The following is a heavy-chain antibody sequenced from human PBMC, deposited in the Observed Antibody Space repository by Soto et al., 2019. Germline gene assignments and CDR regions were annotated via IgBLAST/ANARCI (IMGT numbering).Heavy chain of an antibody. CDR1: VFIFSNYA. Sequence: PGGSLRLSCASSVFIFSNYAMTWVRQPPGKGLEWVSAVSGSDGITCSVDVIHYADSVKGRFTISRDDSKSTLFFQMNGLRADDTAVYFCAKAGRGLDMFMDSWGQGTMVTVSS. CDR2: VSGSDGITCSVDVI. V-gene: IGHV3-23*01. CDR3: AKAGRGLDMFMDS. D-gene: IGHD3-10*01. J-gene: IGHJ4*02.